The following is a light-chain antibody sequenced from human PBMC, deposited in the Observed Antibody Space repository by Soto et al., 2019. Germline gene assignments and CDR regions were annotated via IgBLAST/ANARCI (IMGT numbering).Light chain of an antibody. CDR1: QSVNSN. CDR3: QQHGQWPIT. Sequence: EIAMTQPPATLSVSPGERATLSCSASQSVNSNYLAWYQQKPGQAPRLLIYGISKRATDIPDRFSGSGSGTEFTLTVSSLQPEDFATYYCQQHGQWPITFGQGTRLEIK. CDR2: GIS. V-gene: IGKV3D-15*01. J-gene: IGKJ5*01.